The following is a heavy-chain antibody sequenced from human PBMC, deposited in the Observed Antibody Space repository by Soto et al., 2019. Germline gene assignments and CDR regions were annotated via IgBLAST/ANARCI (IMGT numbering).Heavy chain of an antibody. CDR3: ARGGVTDYGDYPFDP. Sequence: ASVKVSCRASGYTFTSYGIGWVRQAPGQGLEWMGWISAYNGNTNYAQKLQGRVTMTTDTSTSTAYMELRSLRSDDTAVYYCARGGVTDYGDYPFDPWGKGTRVTSPQ. V-gene: IGHV1-18*01. CDR2: ISAYNGNT. J-gene: IGHJ5*02. D-gene: IGHD4-17*01. CDR1: GYTFTSYG.